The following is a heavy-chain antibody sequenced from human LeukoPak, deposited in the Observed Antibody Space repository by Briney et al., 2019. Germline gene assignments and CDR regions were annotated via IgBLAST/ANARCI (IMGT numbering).Heavy chain of an antibody. CDR1: GGSISSSSYY. Sequence: SETLSLTCTVSGGSISSSSYYWGWIRQPPGKGLEWIGSIYYSGSTYYNPSLKSRVTISVDTSKNQFSLRLSSVTAADTAVYYCARDLERRPPDYWGQGTLVTVSS. CDR3: ARDLERRPPDY. D-gene: IGHD1-1*01. V-gene: IGHV4-39*07. CDR2: IYYSGST. J-gene: IGHJ4*02.